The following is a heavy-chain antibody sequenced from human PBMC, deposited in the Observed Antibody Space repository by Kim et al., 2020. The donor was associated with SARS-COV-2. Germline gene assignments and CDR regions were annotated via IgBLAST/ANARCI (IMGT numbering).Heavy chain of an antibody. D-gene: IGHD6-6*01. J-gene: IGHJ4*02. V-gene: IGHV4-39*01. CDR3: ARRPSSSSIDY. Sequence: SETLSLTCTVSGGSISSSSYYWGWIRQPPGKGLEWIGSIYYSGSTYYNPSLKSRVTISVDTSKNQFSLKLSSVTAADTAVYYCARRPSSSSIDYWGQGTLVTVSS. CDR2: IYYSGST. CDR1: GGSISSSSYY.